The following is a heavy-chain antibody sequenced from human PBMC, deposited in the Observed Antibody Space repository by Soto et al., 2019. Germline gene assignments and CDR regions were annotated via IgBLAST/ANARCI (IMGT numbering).Heavy chain of an antibody. CDR2: TYYRSKWYN. Sequence: LSQTLSLTCAISGDSVSSNSAAWNWIRQSPSRGLEWLGRTYYRSKWYNDYAVSVKSRITINPDTSKNQFSLQLNSGTPDDTAVYYCARVVHDYVWGSYRDYYSGMDVWGQGTRVTSP. CDR1: GDSVSSNSAA. V-gene: IGHV6-1*01. D-gene: IGHD3-16*02. CDR3: ARVVHDYVWGSYRDYYSGMDV. J-gene: IGHJ6*02.